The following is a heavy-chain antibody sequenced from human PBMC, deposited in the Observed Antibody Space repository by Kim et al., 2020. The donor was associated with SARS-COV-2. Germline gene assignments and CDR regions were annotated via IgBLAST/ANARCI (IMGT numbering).Heavy chain of an antibody. V-gene: IGHV1-69*13. D-gene: IGHD6-13*01. J-gene: IGHJ6*02. CDR3: ARGSSSWFSEGNYYYYGMDV. CDR1: GGTFSSYA. Sequence: SVKVSCKASGGTFSSYAISWVRQAPGQGLEWMGGIIPIFGTANYAQKFQGRVTITADESTSTAYMELSSLRSEDTAVYYCARGSSSWFSEGNYYYYGMDVWGQGTTVTVSS. CDR2: IIPIFGTA.